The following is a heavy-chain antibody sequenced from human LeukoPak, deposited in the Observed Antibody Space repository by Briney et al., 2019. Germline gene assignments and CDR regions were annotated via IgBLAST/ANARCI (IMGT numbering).Heavy chain of an antibody. Sequence: ASVKVSCKVSGYTLTELSMHWVRQAPGKGLEWMGGFDPEDGETIYAQKFQGRVTMTEDTSTDTAYKELSSLRSEDTAVYYCATEAAAYDAFDIWGQGTMVTVSS. J-gene: IGHJ3*02. V-gene: IGHV1-24*01. D-gene: IGHD6-13*01. CDR2: FDPEDGET. CDR3: ATEAAAYDAFDI. CDR1: GYTLTELS.